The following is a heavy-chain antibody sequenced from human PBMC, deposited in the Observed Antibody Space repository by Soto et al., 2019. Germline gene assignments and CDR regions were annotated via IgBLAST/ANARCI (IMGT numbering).Heavy chain of an antibody. CDR1: GGSISSSRYY. CDR2: IYYTVTT. J-gene: IGHJ6*02. CDR3: ASLPHPITGYYYNGLDV. Sequence: SETLSLTCTVSGGSISSSRYYCGWIRQTPGKGQEWIGTIYYTVTTYYHPSLESRVTFSVDTSKNPLFLKLTSVTAADTAVYYCASLPHPITGYYYNGLDVWGQRNTVP. V-gene: IGHV4-39*01. D-gene: IGHD1-20*01.